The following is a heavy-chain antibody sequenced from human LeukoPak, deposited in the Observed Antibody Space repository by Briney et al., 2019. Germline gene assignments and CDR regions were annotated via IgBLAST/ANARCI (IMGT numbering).Heavy chain of an antibody. CDR2: INPDGNKK. Sequence: GGSLRLSCAVSGLTFSSSWMDWVRKAPGKGLEWVASINPDGNKKYSADSVKGRFTISRDNAENSLYLQMNSLRVEDTAFYYCARDLAYSRLDYWGQGMLVTVSS. CDR1: GLTFSSSW. CDR3: ARDLAYSRLDY. D-gene: IGHD5-18*01. V-gene: IGHV3-7*01. J-gene: IGHJ4*02.